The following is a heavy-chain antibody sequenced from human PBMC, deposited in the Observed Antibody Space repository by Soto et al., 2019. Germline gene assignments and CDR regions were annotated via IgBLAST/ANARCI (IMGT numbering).Heavy chain of an antibody. D-gene: IGHD6-19*01. CDR3: IAVAGTVHYGMDV. V-gene: IGHV4-39*07. J-gene: IGHJ6*02. Sequence: SETLSLTCTVSGGSISSSSYYWGWIRQPPGKGLEWIGSIYYSGSTYYNPSLKSRVTISVDTSKNQFSLKLSSVTAADTAVYYCIAVAGTVHYGMDVWGQGTTVTVSS. CDR2: IYYSGST. CDR1: GGSISSSSYY.